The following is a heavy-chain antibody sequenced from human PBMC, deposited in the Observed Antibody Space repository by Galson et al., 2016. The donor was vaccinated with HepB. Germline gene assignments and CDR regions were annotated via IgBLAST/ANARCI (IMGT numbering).Heavy chain of an antibody. CDR3: ALTGSYQASDGFDI. J-gene: IGHJ3*02. Sequence: PALVKPTQTLTLTCAFSGFSLSTSGVGVGWIRQPPGKALEWLALIYWNDHKRYSPSLQIRLTITKDTSKKQVVLTMTNMDPVDTVTYFCALTGSYQASDGFDIWGQGTMVTVSS. CDR2: IYWNDHK. V-gene: IGHV2-5*01. CDR1: GFSLSTSGVG. D-gene: IGHD1-26*01.